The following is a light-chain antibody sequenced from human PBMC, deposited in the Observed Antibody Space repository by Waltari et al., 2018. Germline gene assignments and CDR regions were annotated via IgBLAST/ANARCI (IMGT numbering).Light chain of an antibody. J-gene: IGKJ2*03. CDR3: LQHYIYPYS. V-gene: IGKV1-17*01. CDR2: AAT. CDR1: QGISSY. Sequence: DIQMTQSPSSLSASVGDTVTITCRASQGISSYLNWFQQKPGKAPKLLIYAATTLQSGVPSRLSGSESGTEFTLTISSLQPEDFATYFCLQHYIYPYSFGQGTKVEIK.